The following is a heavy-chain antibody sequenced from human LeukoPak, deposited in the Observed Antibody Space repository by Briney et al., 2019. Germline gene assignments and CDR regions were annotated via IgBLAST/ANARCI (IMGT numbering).Heavy chain of an antibody. CDR2: INPNSGGT. CDR1: GYTLTSYG. J-gene: IGHJ6*03. V-gene: IGHV1-2*02. CDR3: ARGSGYDYYYYMDV. Sequence: GASVKVSCKASGYTLTSYGISWVRQAPGQGLEWMGWINPNSGGTNYAQKFQGRVTMTRDTSISTAYMELSRLRSDDTAVYYCARGSGYDYYYYMDVWGKGTTVTVSS. D-gene: IGHD5-12*01.